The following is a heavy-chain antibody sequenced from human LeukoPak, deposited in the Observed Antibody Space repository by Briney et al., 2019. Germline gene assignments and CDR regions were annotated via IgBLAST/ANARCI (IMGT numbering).Heavy chain of an antibody. CDR2: IYSGGGT. V-gene: IGHV3-53*01. D-gene: IGHD3-9*01. Sequence: PGGSLRLSCAASGFTVSSNYMSWVRQAPGKGLEWVSVIYSGGGTYYADPMKGQFPISSDNSKIPLYLQMKSRRAEDTAVYYCARMAGRYDILTGYWYYFDYWGQGTLVTVSS. CDR3: ARMAGRYDILTGYWYYFDY. J-gene: IGHJ4*02. CDR1: GFTVSSNY.